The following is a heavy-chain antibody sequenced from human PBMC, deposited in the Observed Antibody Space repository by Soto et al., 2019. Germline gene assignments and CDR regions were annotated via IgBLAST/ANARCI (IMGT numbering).Heavy chain of an antibody. D-gene: IGHD4-4*01. J-gene: IGHJ6*02. CDR1: DGFMNQYAW. V-gene: IGHV4-4*02. Sequence: SETLSLTCGVSDGFMNQYAWWFSWVRQPPGKGLEWIGEIHHTGSSNYNPPFKSRVIMSVDTSKTQFSLNLNSVAAADTAIYYCAAGTDYRWVFWGQGTTVTVSS. CDR2: IHHTGSS. CDR3: AAGTDYRWVF.